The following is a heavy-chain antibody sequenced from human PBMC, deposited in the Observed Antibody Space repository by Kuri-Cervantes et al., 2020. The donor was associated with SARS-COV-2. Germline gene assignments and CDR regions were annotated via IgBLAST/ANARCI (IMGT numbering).Heavy chain of an antibody. V-gene: IGHV3-74*01. Sequence: GGSLRLSCAASGFTFSGHWTHWVRQAPGKGLVWVSHINPDGSYTNNADSVKGRFTLSRDNAKNMLFLQMNSLRAEDTAVYYCVRDGDHWNFDYWGQGTLVTVSS. D-gene: IGHD1-1*01. J-gene: IGHJ4*02. CDR1: GFTFSGHW. CDR3: VRDGDHWNFDY. CDR2: INPDGSYT.